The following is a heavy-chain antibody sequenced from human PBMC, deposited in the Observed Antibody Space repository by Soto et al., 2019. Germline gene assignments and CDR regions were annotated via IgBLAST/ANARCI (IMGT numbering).Heavy chain of an antibody. J-gene: IGHJ5*02. CDR2: IYATGTT. Sequence: PSNTLSRICTVSGASISCFYWSWIRKSAGKGLEWIGRIYATGTTYYNPSLKSRVMMSVDTSKKQFSLKLRSVTAADTAVYYCVRDGTKTLRDWFDPWGQGISVTVSS. CDR3: VRDGTKTLRDWFDP. D-gene: IGHD3-16*01. CDR1: GASISCFY. V-gene: IGHV4-4*07.